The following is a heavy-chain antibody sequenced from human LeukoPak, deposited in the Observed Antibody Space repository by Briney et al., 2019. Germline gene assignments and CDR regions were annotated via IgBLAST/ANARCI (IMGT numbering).Heavy chain of an antibody. CDR1: GFTFRNYR. V-gene: IGHV3-53*01. D-gene: IGHD1-26*01. Sequence: PGGSLRLSCAASGFTFRNYRMSWVRQAPGKGLEWLTVIYSGGDTYYIDSVKGRFAISRDNCRNTVYLQMNSLRADDTAVYYCARRRATVDYSMDVWGKGTTVTVSS. CDR3: ARRRATVDYSMDV. CDR2: IYSGGDT. J-gene: IGHJ6*03.